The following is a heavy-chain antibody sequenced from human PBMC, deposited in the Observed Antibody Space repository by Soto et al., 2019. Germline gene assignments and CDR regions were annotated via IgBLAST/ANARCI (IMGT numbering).Heavy chain of an antibody. V-gene: IGHV4-30-4*01. Sequence: LSLTCTVSGGSISSGDYYWSWIRQPPGKGLEWIGYIYYSGSTYYNPSLKSRVTISVDTSKNQFSLKLSSVTAADTAVYYCAREMRKEPYYYYGMDVWGQGTTVTVSS. J-gene: IGHJ6*02. CDR3: AREMRKEPYYYYGMDV. CDR1: GGSISSGDYY. D-gene: IGHD1-1*01. CDR2: IYYSGST.